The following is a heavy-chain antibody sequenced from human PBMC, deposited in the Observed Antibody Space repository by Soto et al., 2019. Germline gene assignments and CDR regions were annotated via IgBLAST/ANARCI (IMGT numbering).Heavy chain of an antibody. CDR3: ARAGAVPAAMRRYYYYYMDV. Sequence: SETLSLTCTVSGGSISSYYWSWIRQPPGKGLEWIGYIYYSGSTNYNPSLKSRVTISVDTSKNQFSLKLSSVTAADTAVYYCARAGAVPAAMRRYYYYYMDVWGKGTTVTVSS. CDR2: IYYSGST. D-gene: IGHD2-2*01. CDR1: GGSISSYY. J-gene: IGHJ6*03. V-gene: IGHV4-59*12.